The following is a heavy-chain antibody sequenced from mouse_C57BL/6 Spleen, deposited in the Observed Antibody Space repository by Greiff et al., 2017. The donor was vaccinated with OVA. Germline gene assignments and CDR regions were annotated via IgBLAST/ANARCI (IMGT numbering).Heavy chain of an antibody. CDR2: IDPSDSYT. CDR3: ARSDYYGNLYAMDY. Sequence: QVQLQQPGAELVMPGASVKLSCKASGYTFTSYWMHWVKQRPGQGLEWIGEIDPSDSYTNYKQNFKGKSTLTVDKSSSTAYMQLSSLTSEDSAVYYCARSDYYGNLYAMDYWGQGTSVTVSS. D-gene: IGHD2-1*01. J-gene: IGHJ4*01. CDR1: GYTFTSYW. V-gene: IGHV1-69*01.